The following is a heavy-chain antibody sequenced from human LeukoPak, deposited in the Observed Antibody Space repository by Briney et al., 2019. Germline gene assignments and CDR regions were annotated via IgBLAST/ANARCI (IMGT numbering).Heavy chain of an antibody. D-gene: IGHD6-19*01. J-gene: IGHJ4*02. V-gene: IGHV3-7*01. CDR3: ARGHSSAWDHRFDY. Sequence: GGSLRLSCAASGLTFSTYWMNWVRQAPGKGLEWVANINQDGSEKYYADSVKGRFTISRDNAKNSLYLQMNSLRVEDTAVYYCARGHSSAWDHRFDYWGQGTLVTVSS. CDR2: INQDGSEK. CDR1: GLTFSTYW.